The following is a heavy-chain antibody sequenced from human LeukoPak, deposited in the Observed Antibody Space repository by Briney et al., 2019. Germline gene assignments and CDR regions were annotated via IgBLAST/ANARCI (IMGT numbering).Heavy chain of an antibody. CDR2: INPNIGDT. D-gene: IGHD3-16*02. Sequence: APVKVSCKASGYTFTGYYMHWVRQAPGQGLEWMGWINPNIGDTNYAQKFQGRVTMTRDTSISTAYMELSRLRSDDSAVYYCAGDSSWGSYRLDYWGQGTLVTVSS. CDR1: GYTFTGYY. J-gene: IGHJ4*02. CDR3: AGDSSWGSYRLDY. V-gene: IGHV1-2*02.